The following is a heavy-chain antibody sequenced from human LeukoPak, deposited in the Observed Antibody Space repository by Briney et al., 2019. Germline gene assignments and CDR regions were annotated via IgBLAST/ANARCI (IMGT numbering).Heavy chain of an antibody. CDR2: ISGSGGST. CDR3: AKMTSSWYKGPFDY. V-gene: IGHV3-23*01. J-gene: IGHJ4*02. CDR1: GFTVSSNY. D-gene: IGHD6-13*01. Sequence: GSLRLSCAASGFTVSSNYMSWARQAPGKGLEWVSAISGSGGSTYYADSVKGRFTISRDNSKNTLYLQMNSLRAEDTAVYYCAKMTSSWYKGPFDYWGQGTLVTVSS.